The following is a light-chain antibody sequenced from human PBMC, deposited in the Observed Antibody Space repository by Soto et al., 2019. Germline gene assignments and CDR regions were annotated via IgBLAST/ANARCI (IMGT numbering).Light chain of an antibody. V-gene: IGLV2-14*03. CDR2: DVS. CDR1: SNDIGAYNY. CDR3: SSYTSSSLYV. J-gene: IGLJ1*01. Sequence: QSALTQPASVSGSPGQSITISCTGTSNDIGAYNYVSWYQQHPGKAPKLMIYDVSNRPSGLSNRFSGTKSGNTASLTISGHQAEDEADYYCSSYTSSSLYVLGTGTKVTVL.